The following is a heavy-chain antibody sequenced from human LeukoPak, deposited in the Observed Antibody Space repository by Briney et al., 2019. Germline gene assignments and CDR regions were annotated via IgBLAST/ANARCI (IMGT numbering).Heavy chain of an antibody. J-gene: IGHJ3*02. V-gene: IGHV3-7*01. CDR1: GFSFRSHW. CDR2: IKPDGSDK. Sequence: GGSLRLSCVGSGFSFRSHWVIWVRQSPGKGLEWVANIKPDGSDKYYVDSARGRFTVSRDNAKNSAFLQMNSLRAEDTAIYYCATISAQTFDIWGQGTLVSVSS. D-gene: IGHD5-24*01. CDR3: ATISAQTFDI.